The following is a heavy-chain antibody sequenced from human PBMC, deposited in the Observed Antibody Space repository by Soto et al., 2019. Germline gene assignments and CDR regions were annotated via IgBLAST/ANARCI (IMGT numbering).Heavy chain of an antibody. V-gene: IGHV3-7*03. CDR2: IKEDGSEK. J-gene: IGHJ3*01. CDR1: GFTFISYW. CDR3: ARDGYCSSSSCYSDAFDV. D-gene: IGHD2-2*03. Sequence: WGSLRLSCAASGFTFISYWITFVRHSPFKWLEWVANIKEDGSEKYYVDSVKGRFTTSRDNAKNSLYLQMNSLRAEDTAVYYCARDGYCSSSSCYSDAFDVWGQGTMVTVSS.